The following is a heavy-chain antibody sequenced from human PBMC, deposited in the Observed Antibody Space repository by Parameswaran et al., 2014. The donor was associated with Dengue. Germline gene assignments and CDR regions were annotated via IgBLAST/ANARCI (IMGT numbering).Heavy chain of an antibody. J-gene: IGHJ6*01. CDR2: IIPIFGTG. CDR1: GGTFNNYS. V-gene: IGHV1-69*13. Sequence: PGASVKVSCKASGGTFNNYSFSWVRQAPGRGLEWMGTIIPIFGTGKNAQMFQGRVTITADESTSTAYMELSSLRSEDTAVYYCATVYCTSRDCPMGYYIMHVWGPRGPRSPSPQ. CDR3: ATVYCTSRDCPMGYYIMHV. D-gene: IGHD2-8*02.